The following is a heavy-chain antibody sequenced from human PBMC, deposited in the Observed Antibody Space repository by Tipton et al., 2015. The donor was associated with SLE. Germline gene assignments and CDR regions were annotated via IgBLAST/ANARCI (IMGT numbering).Heavy chain of an antibody. CDR3: AKDLEGWNLGALDS. Sequence: RSLRLSCAASGFSFGRYAMHWVRQAPGKGLEWVAVIWYDGGIKYYADSVKDRFTISRDNSKTTLYLQMNSLRAEDTAVYYCAKDLEGWNLGALDSWGQGTLVTVSS. CDR2: IWYDGGIK. CDR1: GFSFGRYA. V-gene: IGHV3-33*06. D-gene: IGHD1-7*01. J-gene: IGHJ4*02.